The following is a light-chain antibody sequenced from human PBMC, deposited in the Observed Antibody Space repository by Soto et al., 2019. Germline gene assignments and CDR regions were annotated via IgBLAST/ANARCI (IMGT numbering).Light chain of an antibody. V-gene: IGLV3-21*02. CDR3: HVWDSSSDNYV. J-gene: IGLJ1*01. CDR1: NIGGKS. Sequence: SYELTQPASVSVAPGQTARITCGGNNIGGKSVHWYQQKPGQAPVLVVYDDSDRPSGIPDRFSGSNSGDTATLTIRRVEAGDEADYYCHVWDSSSDNYVFGTGTKVTVL. CDR2: DDS.